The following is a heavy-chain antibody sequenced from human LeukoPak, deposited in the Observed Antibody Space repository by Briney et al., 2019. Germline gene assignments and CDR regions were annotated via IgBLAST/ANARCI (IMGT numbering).Heavy chain of an antibody. J-gene: IGHJ6*03. CDR2: ISTNTGNP. Sequence: ASVKVSCKASGYTFTSYAMNWVRQAPGQGLEWMGWISTNTGNPTYAQGFTGRFVFSLDTSVSTAYLQISSLKAEDTAVFYCARSYGALRARYYYHYYMDVWGKGTTVTVSS. V-gene: IGHV7-4-1*02. CDR1: GYTFTSYA. D-gene: IGHD3-16*01. CDR3: ARSYGALRARYYYHYYMDV.